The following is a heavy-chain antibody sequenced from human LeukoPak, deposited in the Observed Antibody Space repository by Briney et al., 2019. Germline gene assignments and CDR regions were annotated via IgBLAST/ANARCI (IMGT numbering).Heavy chain of an antibody. Sequence: SVKVSCKASGGTFSSYAISWVRQAPGQGLEWMGGIIPIFGTANYAQKFQGRVTITADESTSTAYMELSSLRSEDTAVYYCARVGADCSDGSCYWGQGTLVTVSS. J-gene: IGHJ4*02. D-gene: IGHD2-15*01. CDR2: IIPIFGTA. CDR1: GGTFSSYA. CDR3: ARVGADCSDGSCY. V-gene: IGHV1-69*13.